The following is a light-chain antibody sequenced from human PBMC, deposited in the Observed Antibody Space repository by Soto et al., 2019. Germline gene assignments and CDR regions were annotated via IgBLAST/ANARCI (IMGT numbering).Light chain of an antibody. Sequence: QSVLTQPPSVSAAPGQKVIISCSGTSSNIESNFESCYQQHPGTAPKLLIFDNYNRPSWIADRFSGSKSGTSATLGITGLQTGDEADYYCVAWDTSLTTTVLFGGGTKLTVL. J-gene: IGLJ2*01. CDR2: DNY. CDR1: SSNIESNF. CDR3: VAWDTSLTTTVL. V-gene: IGLV1-51*01.